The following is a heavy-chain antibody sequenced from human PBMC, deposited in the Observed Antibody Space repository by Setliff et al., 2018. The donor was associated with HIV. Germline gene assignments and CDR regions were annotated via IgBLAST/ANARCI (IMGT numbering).Heavy chain of an antibody. CDR1: GGSFSGYY. CDR3: ATLKMATIYRDFDY. V-gene: IGHV4-34*01. D-gene: IGHD5-12*01. Sequence: SETLSLTCAVYGGSFSGYYWSWIRQPPGKGLEWIGEINHRGSTNCNPSLKSRGSISVDTSKNQFSLKLSSVTAADTAVYYCATLKMATIYRDFDYWGQGTLVTVSS. J-gene: IGHJ4*02. CDR2: INHRGST.